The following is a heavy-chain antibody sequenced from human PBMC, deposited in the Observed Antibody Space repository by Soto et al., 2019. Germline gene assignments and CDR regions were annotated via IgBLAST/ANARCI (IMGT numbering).Heavy chain of an antibody. CDR3: ARGGSAVY. V-gene: IGHV4-34*01. J-gene: IGHJ4*02. CDR1: GGSFSDYY. Sequence: QVQLQQWGAGLLKPSETLSLTCAVYGGSFSDYYWTWIRQPPGKGLEWIGEINHSGSTNSNSSLESRVTISVDTSKNQFSLKLRSVTAADTAVYYCARGGSAVYWGQGTLVTVSS. D-gene: IGHD6-19*01. CDR2: INHSGST.